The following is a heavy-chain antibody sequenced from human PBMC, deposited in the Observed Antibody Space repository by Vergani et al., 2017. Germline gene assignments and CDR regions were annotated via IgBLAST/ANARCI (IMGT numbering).Heavy chain of an antibody. Sequence: QVQLVQSGAEVKKPGASVKVSCKASGYTFTGSYMHWVRQAPGQGLEWMGWINPNSGGTNYATKFQGRVTMTRETSISTAYMELSMLRSDDTAVYYCARDQFIVGANYYYGMDVWGQGTTVTVSS. V-gene: IGHV1-2*02. D-gene: IGHD1-26*01. J-gene: IGHJ6*02. CDR1: GYTFTGSY. CDR2: INPNSGGT. CDR3: ARDQFIVGANYYYGMDV.